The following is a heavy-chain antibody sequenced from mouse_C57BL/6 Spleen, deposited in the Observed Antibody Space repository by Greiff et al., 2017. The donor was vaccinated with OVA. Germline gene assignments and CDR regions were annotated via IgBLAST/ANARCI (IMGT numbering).Heavy chain of an antibody. J-gene: IGHJ1*03. CDR3: ARGNYYGSSRAYWYFDV. Sequence: QVQLQQPGAELVKPGASVKLSCKASGYTFTSYWMHWVKQRPGQGLAWIGMIHPNSGSPNYNEKFKSTATLTVDKSSSPAYMQLSSRTSEDSAVYYCARGNYYGSSRAYWYFDVWGTGTTVTVSS. D-gene: IGHD1-1*01. CDR1: GYTFTSYW. V-gene: IGHV1-64*01. CDR2: IHPNSGSP.